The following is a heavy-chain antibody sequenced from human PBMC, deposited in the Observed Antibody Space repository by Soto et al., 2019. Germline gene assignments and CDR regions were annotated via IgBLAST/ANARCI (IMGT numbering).Heavy chain of an antibody. D-gene: IGHD3-16*02. CDR2: ISYDGSNK. CDR3: AKDRLHLGELSAHFDY. V-gene: IGHV3-30*18. CDR1: GFTFSSYG. J-gene: IGHJ4*02. Sequence: GGSLRLSCAASGFTFSSYGMHWVRQAPGKGLEWVAVISYDGSNKYYADSVKGRFTISRDNSKNTLYLQMNSLRAEDTAVYYCAKDRLHLGELSAHFDYWGQGTLVTVSS.